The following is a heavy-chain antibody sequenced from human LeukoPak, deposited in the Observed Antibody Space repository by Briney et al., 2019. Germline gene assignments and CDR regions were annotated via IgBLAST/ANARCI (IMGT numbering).Heavy chain of an antibody. Sequence: PGRSLRLSCAASGFTFSSYGMHWVRQAPGKGLEWVAVIWYDGSNKYYADSVKGRFTISRENSKNTLYLQMNSLRAEDTAVYYCARVPDYYDSSYFDYWGQGTLVTVSS. J-gene: IGHJ4*02. CDR2: IWYDGSNK. CDR1: GFTFSSYG. CDR3: ARVPDYYDSSYFDY. V-gene: IGHV3-33*01. D-gene: IGHD3-22*01.